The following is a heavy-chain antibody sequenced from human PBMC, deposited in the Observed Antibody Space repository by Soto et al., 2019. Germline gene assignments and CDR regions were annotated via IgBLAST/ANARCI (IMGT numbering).Heavy chain of an antibody. V-gene: IGHV1-3*01. J-gene: IGHJ4*02. D-gene: IGHD1-26*01. CDR2: INAGNGNT. Sequence: QVQLVQSGAEVKKPGASVKVSCKASGYTFTSYAMHWVRQAPGQRLEWMGWINAGNGNTKYSQKFQGRVTITRDTSASTAYMELSSLRSEDTAVYYCASRGGSYLYYFDYWGQGTLVTVSS. CDR3: ASRGGSYLYYFDY. CDR1: GYTFTSYA.